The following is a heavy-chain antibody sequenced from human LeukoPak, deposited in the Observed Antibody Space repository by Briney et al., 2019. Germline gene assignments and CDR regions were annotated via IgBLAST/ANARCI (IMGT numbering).Heavy chain of an antibody. CDR3: ARGNRGYETFDY. CDR2: VYASGNT. D-gene: IGHD5-12*01. Sequence: PSETLSLTCTVSGGSITPYYWGWIRQPAGKGLEWIGRVYASGNTKYNPSLRSRVTMSVDTSKSQVSLNMTSATAADTAVYFCARGNRGYETFDYWGQGALVTVSS. CDR1: GGSITPYY. V-gene: IGHV4-4*07. J-gene: IGHJ4*02.